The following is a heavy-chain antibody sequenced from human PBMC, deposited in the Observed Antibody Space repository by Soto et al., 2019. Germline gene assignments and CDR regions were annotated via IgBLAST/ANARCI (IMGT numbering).Heavy chain of an antibody. CDR3: AKGPGMYSDFDY. CDR1: GFTVSSNY. D-gene: IGHD2-8*01. J-gene: IGHJ4*02. V-gene: IGHV3-23*01. Sequence: PGGSLRLSCAASGFTVSSNYMSWVRQAPGKGLEWVSAISGSDGSTYYADSVKGRFTISRDDSKNTLYLQMNSLRAEDTAVYYCAKGPGMYSDFDYWGQGTLVTVSS. CDR2: ISGSDGST.